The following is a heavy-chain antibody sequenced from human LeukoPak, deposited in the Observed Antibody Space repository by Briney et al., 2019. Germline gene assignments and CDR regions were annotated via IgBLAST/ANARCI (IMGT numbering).Heavy chain of an antibody. D-gene: IGHD3-22*01. CDR3: ASVGGHDSSGYYDY. CDR2: IYYSGST. Sequence: PSETLSLTCTVSGGSISGYYWSWIRQPPGKGLEWIGYIYYSGSTNYNPSLKSRVTISVDTSKNQFSLKLSSVTAADTAVYYCASVGGHDSSGYYDYWGQGTLVTVSS. V-gene: IGHV4-59*01. CDR1: GGSISGYY. J-gene: IGHJ4*02.